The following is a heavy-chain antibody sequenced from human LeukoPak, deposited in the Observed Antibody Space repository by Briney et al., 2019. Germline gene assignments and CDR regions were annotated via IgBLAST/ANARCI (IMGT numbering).Heavy chain of an antibody. CDR1: GGSVTSTNW. Sequence: SETLSLTCAGSGGSVTSTNWWTWVRQPPGKGLDWIGEVHLDGRTNYNPSLTGRLTLSVDLYENHISLKLTSVTAADTAVYYCAREGGFYRPLDYLGQGTLVTVSS. CDR2: VHLDGRT. D-gene: IGHD3-3*01. J-gene: IGHJ4*02. CDR3: AREGGFYRPLDY. V-gene: IGHV4-4*02.